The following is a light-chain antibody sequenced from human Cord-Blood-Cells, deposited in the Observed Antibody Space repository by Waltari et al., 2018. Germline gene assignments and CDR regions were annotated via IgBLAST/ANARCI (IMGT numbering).Light chain of an antibody. CDR1: QSVRSSY. V-gene: IGKV3-20*01. CDR3: QQYGSSPLT. J-gene: IGKJ4*01. CDR2: GAS. Sequence: EIVLTQSPGTLSLSPGARATLSCRASQSVRSSYLAWDQQKPGQAPRLRIYGASSRATGIPDRFSGSGSGTDFTLTISRLEPEDCAVYYCQQYGSSPLTFGGGTKVEIK.